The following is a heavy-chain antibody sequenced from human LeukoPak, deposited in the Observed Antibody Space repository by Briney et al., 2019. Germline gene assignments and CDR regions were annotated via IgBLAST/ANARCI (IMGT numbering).Heavy chain of an antibody. J-gene: IGHJ5*02. CDR1: GDSVSSNGVT. Sequence: SQTLSLTCAISGDSVSSNGVTWNWIRQSPSRGLEWLGRIYYRSMWYNDYAVSVRGRITVNPDTSKNQFSLHLNSVTPEDTAVYYCARRLTQYDCFDPWGQGILVTVSS. V-gene: IGHV6-1*01. D-gene: IGHD2-2*01. CDR2: IYYRSMWYN. CDR3: ARRLTQYDCFDP.